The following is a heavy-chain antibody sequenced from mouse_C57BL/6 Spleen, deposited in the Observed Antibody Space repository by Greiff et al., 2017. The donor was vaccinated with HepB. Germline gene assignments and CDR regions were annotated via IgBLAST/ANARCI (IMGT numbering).Heavy chain of an antibody. J-gene: IGHJ2*01. V-gene: IGHV1-76*01. CDR1: GYTFTDYY. CDR3: AREGYYGSSHYFDY. D-gene: IGHD1-1*01. Sequence: QVQLQQSGAELVRPGASVKLSCKASGYTFTDYYINWVKQRPGQGLEWIARIYPGSGNTYYNEKFKGKATLTAEKSSSTAYMQLSSLTSEDSAVYFCAREGYYGSSHYFDYWGQGTTLTVSS. CDR2: IYPGSGNT.